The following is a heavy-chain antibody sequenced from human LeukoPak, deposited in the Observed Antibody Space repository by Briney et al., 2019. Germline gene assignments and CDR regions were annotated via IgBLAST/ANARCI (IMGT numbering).Heavy chain of an antibody. Sequence: GGSLRLSCAASGFTSSSYSMNWVRQAPGKGPEWVSSISSSSSYIYYADSVKGRFTVSRDNAKNSLYLQMNSLRAEDTAVYYCARDFGSTRDDYWGQGTLVTVSS. CDR1: GFTSSSYS. J-gene: IGHJ4*02. CDR3: ARDFGSTRDDY. CDR2: ISSSSSYI. D-gene: IGHD2-2*01. V-gene: IGHV3-21*01.